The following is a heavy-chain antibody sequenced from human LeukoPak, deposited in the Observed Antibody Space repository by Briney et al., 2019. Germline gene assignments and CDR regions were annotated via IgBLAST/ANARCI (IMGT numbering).Heavy chain of an antibody. Sequence: SETLSLTCTVSGGSISSYYWSWIRQPPGKGLEWIGYIYYSGSTNYNPSLKSRVTISVDTSKNQFSLKLTSVTAADTAVYYCARTTEGGYTYGYFCYYYMDVWGKGTTVTISS. CDR3: ARTTEGGYTYGYFCYYYMDV. J-gene: IGHJ6*03. V-gene: IGHV4-59*01. D-gene: IGHD5-18*01. CDR1: GGSISSYY. CDR2: IYYSGST.